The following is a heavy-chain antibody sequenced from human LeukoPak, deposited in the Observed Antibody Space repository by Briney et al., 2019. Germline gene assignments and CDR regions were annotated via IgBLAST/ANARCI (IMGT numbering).Heavy chain of an antibody. Sequence: GGSLRLSCATSGFTFNEHAIHWVRQVPGRGLQGVSLISWDGANEYYADSVKGRFTISRDNSRNSLFLQMNSLRTEDTALYFCAKGSGAPNNFDYWGQGVLVSVPS. CDR1: GFTFNEHA. D-gene: IGHD1-1*01. CDR3: AKGSGAPNNFDY. V-gene: IGHV3-43*01. J-gene: IGHJ4*02. CDR2: ISWDGANE.